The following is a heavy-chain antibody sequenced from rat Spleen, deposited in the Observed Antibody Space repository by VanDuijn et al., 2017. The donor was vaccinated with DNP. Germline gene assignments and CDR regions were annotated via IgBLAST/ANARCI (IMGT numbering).Heavy chain of an antibody. CDR2: IGSDGYAP. D-gene: IGHD4-3*01. CDR3: VRWNSGHFDY. V-gene: IGHV5-22*01. Sequence: EVQLVXXGGGLVXXXRSXXLSXXXSGXXXSDYYMAXVRQAPTKGLEWVAYIGSDGYAPYYGDSVKGRFTISRYNTKSTLYLQMNSLRSEDMATYYCVRWNSGHFDYWGQGVMVTVSS. J-gene: IGHJ2*01. CDR1: GXXXSDYY.